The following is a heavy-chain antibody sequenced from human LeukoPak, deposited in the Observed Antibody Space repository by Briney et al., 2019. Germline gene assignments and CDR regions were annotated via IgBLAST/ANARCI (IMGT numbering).Heavy chain of an antibody. CDR1: GYNFTSYW. Sequence: GESLKISCNSSGYNFTSYWISLVRQVPGKGLEWMGRIDPSDSYTNYSPSFQGHVTISADKSISTAYLQWSSLKASDTAMFYCARPSVDGSGSYPYWGQGTLVTVSS. CDR2: IDPSDSYT. V-gene: IGHV5-10-1*01. CDR3: ARPSVDGSGSYPY. J-gene: IGHJ4*02. D-gene: IGHD3-10*01.